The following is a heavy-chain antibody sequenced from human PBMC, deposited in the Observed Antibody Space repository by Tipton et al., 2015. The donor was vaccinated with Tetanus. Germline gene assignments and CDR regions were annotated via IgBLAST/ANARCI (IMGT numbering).Heavy chain of an antibody. CDR2: ISSSSRYI. D-gene: IGHD3-10*01. CDR1: GFTLSRYT. V-gene: IGHV3-21*01. J-gene: IGHJ5*02. CDR3: ARASVTILRGVMIRGTGWFDP. Sequence: SLRLSCAASGFTLSRYTLNWVRQAPGKGLEWVSSISSSSRYIYYADSVKGRFTISRDNAKNSLYLQMISLRAEDTAVYSCARASVTILRGVMIRGTGWFDPWGQGTLVTVSS.